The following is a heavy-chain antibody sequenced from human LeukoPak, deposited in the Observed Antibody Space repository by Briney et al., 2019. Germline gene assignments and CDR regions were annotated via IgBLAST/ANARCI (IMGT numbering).Heavy chain of an antibody. CDR3: ARAIDGSGWSPIRN. J-gene: IGHJ4*02. Sequence: GGSLRLSCAASGFTFSSYAMHWVRQAPGKGLEWVAVISYDGSNKYYADSVKGRFTISRDNSKNTLYLQMNSLRAEDTAVYYCARAIDGSGWSPIRNWGQGTLVTVSS. D-gene: IGHD6-19*01. CDR2: ISYDGSNK. V-gene: IGHV3-30*04. CDR1: GFTFSSYA.